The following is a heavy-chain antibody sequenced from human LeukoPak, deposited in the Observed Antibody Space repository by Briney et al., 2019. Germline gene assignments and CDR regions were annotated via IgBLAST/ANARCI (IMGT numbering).Heavy chain of an antibody. CDR2: SYHSGST. V-gene: IGHV4-38-2*01. CDR3: ASKRLASDAFDI. D-gene: IGHD1-26*01. J-gene: IGHJ3*02. CDR1: GYSISSGYY. Sequence: SETLSLTCAVSGYSISSGYYWGWIRQPPGKGLEWIWSSYHSGSTYYNPSLKSRVTISVDTSKNQFSLKLSSVTAADTAVYYCASKRLASDAFDIWGQGTMVTVSS.